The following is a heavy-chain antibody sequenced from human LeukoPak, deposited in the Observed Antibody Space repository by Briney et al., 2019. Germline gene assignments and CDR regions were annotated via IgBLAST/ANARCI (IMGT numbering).Heavy chain of an antibody. J-gene: IGHJ6*03. D-gene: IGHD1-1*01. CDR2: ITTGSSYI. Sequence: GGSLRLSCSASGFSFTSYAMNWVRQAPGKGLEWVSSITTGSSYIYYADSVRGRFSVSRDDAKNSLYLEMNSLRAEDTAVYYCARVEATTARSYYYYYMDVWGKGTTVTVSS. CDR1: GFSFTSYA. V-gene: IGHV3-21*06. CDR3: ARVEATTARSYYYYYMDV.